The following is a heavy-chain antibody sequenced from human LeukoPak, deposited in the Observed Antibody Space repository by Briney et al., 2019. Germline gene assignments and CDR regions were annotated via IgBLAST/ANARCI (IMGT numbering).Heavy chain of an antibody. V-gene: IGHV3-23*01. Sequence: GGSLRLSCAASGFTFSSYAMSWVREAPGKGLEWVSALSGSGGSTYYADALKGRFTISGDNSKNTLYLKMNSLRAEDTAVYYCAKDVVRSVAVTGFDYWGQGTLVTVSS. CDR1: GFTFSSYA. D-gene: IGHD6-19*01. CDR3: AKDVVRSVAVTGFDY. J-gene: IGHJ4*02. CDR2: LSGSGGST.